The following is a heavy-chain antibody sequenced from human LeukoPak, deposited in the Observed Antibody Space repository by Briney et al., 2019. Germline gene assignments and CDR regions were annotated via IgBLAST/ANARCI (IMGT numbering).Heavy chain of an antibody. CDR3: AKVGGYGSGSYDY. CDR1: GFIFDDYA. CDR2: ISWNSGSI. D-gene: IGHD3-10*01. J-gene: IGHJ4*02. Sequence: PGGSLRLSCAASGFIFDDYAMHWVRQAPGKGLEWVSGISWNSGSIGYADSVKGRFTISRDNAKNSLYLQMNSLRAEDTALYYCAKVGGYGSGSYDYWGQGTLVTVSS. V-gene: IGHV3-9*01.